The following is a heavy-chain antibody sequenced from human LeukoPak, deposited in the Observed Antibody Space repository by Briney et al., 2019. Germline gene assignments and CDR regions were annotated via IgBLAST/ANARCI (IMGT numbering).Heavy chain of an antibody. D-gene: IGHD3-22*01. Sequence: PSETLSLTCTVSGHSISSGSYWGWIRPPPGEGLEWLGSIYHSGSTYSHPSLKSRVTISVDTSKNHFSLQLNSLPADDTALYYCARYDTSRIDGFDIWGQGTMVTVSS. V-gene: IGHV4-38-2*02. J-gene: IGHJ3*02. CDR2: IYHSGST. CDR3: ARYDTSRIDGFDI. CDR1: GHSISSGSY.